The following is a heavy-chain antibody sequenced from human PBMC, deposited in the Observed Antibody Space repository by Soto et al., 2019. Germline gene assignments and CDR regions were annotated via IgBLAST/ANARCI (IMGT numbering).Heavy chain of an antibody. J-gene: IGHJ4*02. CDR2: ISSSSSTI. V-gene: IGHV3-48*01. Sequence: GGSLRLSCAASGFTFSTYSMNWVRQAPGKGLEWVSYISSSSSTIFYTDSVKGRFTVSRDNAKNSLYLQMNSLRVEDTAVYYCARPKYYYDSSGHTGYWGQGTLVTVS. CDR3: ARPKYYYDSSGHTGY. CDR1: GFTFSTYS. D-gene: IGHD3-22*01.